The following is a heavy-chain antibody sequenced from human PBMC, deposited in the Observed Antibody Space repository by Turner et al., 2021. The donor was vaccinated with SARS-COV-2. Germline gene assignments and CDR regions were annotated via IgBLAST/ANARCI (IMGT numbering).Heavy chain of an antibody. CDR1: GFTFSSYV. CDR2: ISYDGSNK. J-gene: IGHJ4*02. Sequence: QVQLVESGGGVVQPGRSLRLSCAASGFTFSSYVMHWVRQAPGKGLEWVAVISYDGSNKYYADSVKGRFTISRDNSKNTLYLQMNSLRAEDTAVYYCAKGGWYYDILTGSYFEYWGQGTLVTVSS. CDR3: AKGGWYYDILTGSYFEY. V-gene: IGHV3-30*18. D-gene: IGHD3-9*01.